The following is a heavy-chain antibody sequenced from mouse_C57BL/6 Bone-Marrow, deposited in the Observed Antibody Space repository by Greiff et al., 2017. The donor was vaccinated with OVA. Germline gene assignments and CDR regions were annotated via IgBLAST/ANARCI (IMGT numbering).Heavy chain of an antibody. V-gene: IGHV1-69*01. Sequence: QVQLKQPGAELVMPGASVKLSCKASGYTFTSYWMHWVKQRPGQGLEWIGEIDPSDSYTNYNQKFKGKSTLTVDKSSSTAYMQLSSLTSEDSAVYYCARAGSSPGVAMDYWGQGTSVTVSS. D-gene: IGHD1-1*01. CDR3: ARAGSSPGVAMDY. J-gene: IGHJ4*01. CDR2: IDPSDSYT. CDR1: GYTFTSYW.